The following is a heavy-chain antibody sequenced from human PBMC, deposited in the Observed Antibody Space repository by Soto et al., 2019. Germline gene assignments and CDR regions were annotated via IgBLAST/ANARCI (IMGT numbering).Heavy chain of an antibody. CDR2: IWYDGSNK. J-gene: IGHJ6*02. CDR3: ARSGSTSSYWDYYYDYGMDV. D-gene: IGHD2-2*01. CDR1: GFTFSSYG. Sequence: QVQLVESGGGVVQPGRSLRLSCAASGFTFSSYGMHWVRQAPGKGLEWVAVIWYDGSNKYYADSVKGRFTISRDNSKNTMYLQMNSLSAEDTAVYYGARSGSTSSYWDYYYDYGMDVWGQGTTVTVSS. V-gene: IGHV3-33*01.